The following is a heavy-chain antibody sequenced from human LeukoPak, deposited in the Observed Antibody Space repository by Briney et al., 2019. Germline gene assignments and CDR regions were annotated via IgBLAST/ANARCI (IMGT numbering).Heavy chain of an antibody. Sequence: SETLSLTCTVSVGSISRYYWSWIRQPPGKGLEWIGHIHYTGSTNYNPSLKSRVTISLDTSKNQFSLHLSSVTAADTAVYSCARAGRGGFDFDYWGQGALVTVSS. CDR1: VGSISRYY. J-gene: IGHJ4*02. CDR2: IHYTGST. V-gene: IGHV4-59*12. CDR3: ARAGRGGFDFDY. D-gene: IGHD3-16*01.